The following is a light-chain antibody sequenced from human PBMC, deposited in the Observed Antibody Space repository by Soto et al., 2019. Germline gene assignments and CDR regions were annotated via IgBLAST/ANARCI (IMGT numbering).Light chain of an antibody. CDR1: SSNIGDNT. V-gene: IGLV1-44*01. CDR2: SND. Sequence: QSVLTQPPSASGTPGQRVTISCSGSSSNIGDNTVNWYQQLPGTAPKLLMYSNDQRWSGVPDRLSGSKSGTSASLAISGLQSEDEADYYCAVWDDSLDGVVFGGGTKVTVL. J-gene: IGLJ2*01. CDR3: AVWDDSLDGVV.